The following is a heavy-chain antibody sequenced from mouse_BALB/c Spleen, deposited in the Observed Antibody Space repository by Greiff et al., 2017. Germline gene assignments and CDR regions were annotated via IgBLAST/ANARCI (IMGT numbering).Heavy chain of an antibody. V-gene: IGHV1-69*01. Sequence: QVQLQQPGAELVMPGASVKMSCKASGYTFTDYWMHWVKQRPGQGLEWIGAIDTSDSYTSYNQKFKGKATLTVDESYSTAYMQLSSLTSEDSAVYYCARDIVGNYWGQGTSVTVSS. CDR3: ARDIVGNY. CDR1: GYTFTDYW. D-gene: IGHD1-3*01. J-gene: IGHJ4*01. CDR2: IDTSDSYT.